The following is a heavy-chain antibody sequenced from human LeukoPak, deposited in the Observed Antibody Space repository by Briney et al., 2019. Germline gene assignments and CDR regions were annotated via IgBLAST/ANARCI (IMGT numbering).Heavy chain of an antibody. J-gene: IGHJ3*02. CDR3: VRDRYDILTGYNDALDI. CDR1: GFTFTTYW. V-gene: IGHV3-7*01. CDR2: IKQDGSEK. D-gene: IGHD3-9*01. Sequence: GSLRLSCAASGFTFTTYWMSWVRQAPGKGLEWMANIKQDGSEKYYVDSVKGRFTISRDNAKNSLYLQMNSLRAEDTAVYYCVRDRYDILTGYNDALDIWGQGTMVTVSS.